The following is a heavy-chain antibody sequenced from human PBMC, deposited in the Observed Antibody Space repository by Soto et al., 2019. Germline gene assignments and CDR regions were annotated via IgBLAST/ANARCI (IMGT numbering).Heavy chain of an antibody. Sequence: QVHLVQSGAEMKKPGASVKVSCKGSGYAFTTYGITWVRQAPGQGLEWMVWISAHNGNTNYAQKLQGRVTVTRDTSTSTAYMELRSLRSDDTAVYYCARGRYGDYWGQGALVTVSS. D-gene: IGHD1-1*01. CDR1: GYAFTTYG. V-gene: IGHV1-18*01. J-gene: IGHJ4*02. CDR2: ISAHNGNT. CDR3: ARGRYGDY.